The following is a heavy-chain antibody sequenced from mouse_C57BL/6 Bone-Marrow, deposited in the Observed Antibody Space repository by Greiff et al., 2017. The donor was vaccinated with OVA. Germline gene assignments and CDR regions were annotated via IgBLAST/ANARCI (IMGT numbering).Heavy chain of an antibody. Sequence: EVQLQQSGPELVKPGASVKISCKASGYSFTGYYMNWVKQSPEKSLEWIGEINPSTGGTTYNQKFKAKATLTVDKSSSTAYMQLKSLTSEDSAIYYCAYGKGIYYAMDYWGQGTSVTVSS. J-gene: IGHJ4*01. CDR2: INPSTGGT. CDR3: AYGKGIYYAMDY. D-gene: IGHD2-1*01. CDR1: GYSFTGYY. V-gene: IGHV1-42*01.